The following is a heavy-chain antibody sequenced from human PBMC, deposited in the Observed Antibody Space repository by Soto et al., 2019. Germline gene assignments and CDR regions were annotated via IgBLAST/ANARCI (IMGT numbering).Heavy chain of an antibody. CDR3: ARRSLYGYYDSSGYSSWYYFDY. V-gene: IGHV1-69*12. Sequence: QVQLVQSGAEVKKPGSSVKVSCKASGGTFSSYAISWVRQAPGQGLEWMGGIIPIFGTANYAQKFQGRVTITAADSPSTADMELSSLSSEDTAVYYCARRSLYGYYDSSGYSSWYYFDYWGQGTLVTLSS. CDR2: IIPIFGTA. D-gene: IGHD3-22*01. CDR1: GGTFSSYA. J-gene: IGHJ4*02.